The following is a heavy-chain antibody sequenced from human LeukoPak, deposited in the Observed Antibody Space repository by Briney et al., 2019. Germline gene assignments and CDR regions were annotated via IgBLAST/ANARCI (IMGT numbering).Heavy chain of an antibody. CDR2: IYYSGST. V-gene: IGHV4-39*07. J-gene: IGHJ5*02. CDR1: GGSISSSSYY. D-gene: IGHD6-19*01. Sequence: SETLSLTCTVSGGSISSSSYYWGWIRQPPGKGLEWIGSIYYSGSTYYNPSLKSRVTISVDTSKNQFSLKLSSVTAADTAVYYCARGVAGTRTWFDPWGQGTLVTVSS. CDR3: ARGVAGTRTWFDP.